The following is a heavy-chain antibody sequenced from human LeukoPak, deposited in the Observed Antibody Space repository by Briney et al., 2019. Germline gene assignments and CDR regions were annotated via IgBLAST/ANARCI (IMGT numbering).Heavy chain of an antibody. D-gene: IGHD3-16*02. V-gene: IGHV4-59*01. J-gene: IGHJ3*02. CDR2: IYYRGST. Sequence: SETLSLTCTVSGGSISSYYWSWIRQPPGKGLEWIGYIYYRGSTNYNPPLKSRVTISVDTSKNQFSLKLSSVTAADTAVYYCARGAYDYVWGSYRYVGAFDIWGQGTMVTVSS. CDR1: GGSISSYY. CDR3: ARGAYDYVWGSYRYVGAFDI.